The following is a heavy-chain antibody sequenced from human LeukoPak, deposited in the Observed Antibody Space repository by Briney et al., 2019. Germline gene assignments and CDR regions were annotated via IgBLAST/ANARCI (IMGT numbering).Heavy chain of an antibody. CDR2: IYDSGST. V-gene: IGHV4-30-4*01. Sequence: PSETLSLTCTVSGGSISSGDYYWSWIRQPPGKGLEWIEYIYDSGSTYYNPSLKSRVTISVDTSKNQFSLKLSSVTAADTAVYYCARDYYYYDSSGYYSTYYYGMDVWGQGTTVTVSS. J-gene: IGHJ6*02. CDR1: GGSISSGDYY. D-gene: IGHD3-22*01. CDR3: ARDYYYYDSSGYYSTYYYGMDV.